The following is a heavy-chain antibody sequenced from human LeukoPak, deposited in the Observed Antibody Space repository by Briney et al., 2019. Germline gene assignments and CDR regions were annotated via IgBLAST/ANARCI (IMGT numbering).Heavy chain of an antibody. CDR2: ISKNGDST. D-gene: IGHD4-17*01. V-gene: IGHV3-64*01. J-gene: IGHJ1*01. CDR1: GFTFSSYA. CDR3: ARMDYSDQFFQH. Sequence: GGSLRLSCAAYGFTFSSYAMHWIRQAPGKGLEYVSAISKNGDSTFHAISVKGRFTISRDNSKNTLYLQMGSLRPEDMAVYYCARMDYSDQFFQHWGQGSLVTVS.